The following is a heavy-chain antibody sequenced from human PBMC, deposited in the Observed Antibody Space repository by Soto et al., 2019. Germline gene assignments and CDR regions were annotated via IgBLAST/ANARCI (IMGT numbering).Heavy chain of an antibody. CDR1: GGSISSSSYY. CDR2: IYYSGST. CDR3: ARQPNDYGDYVKWYFDL. Sequence: QLQLQESGPGLVKPSETLSLTCTVSGGSISSSSYYWGWIRQPPGKGLEWIGSIYYSGSTYYNPSLKSRVTIPGDTSKNQFSLKLSSVTAADTAVYYCARQPNDYGDYVKWYFDLWGRGTLVTVSS. J-gene: IGHJ2*01. D-gene: IGHD4-17*01. V-gene: IGHV4-39*01.